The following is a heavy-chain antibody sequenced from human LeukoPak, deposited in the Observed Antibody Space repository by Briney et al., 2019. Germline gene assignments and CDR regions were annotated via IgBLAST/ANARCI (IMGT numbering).Heavy chain of an antibody. CDR1: GYSLTELS. CDR2: LDVEDGDGET. D-gene: IGHD2-2*01. J-gene: IGHJ4*02. V-gene: IGHV1-24*01. CDR3: AVGDPYQLLEY. Sequence: ASVKVSCKVSGYSLTELSKYWVRQAPGKGLEWMGGLDVEDGDGETIYAQKFEGRVTMTEDTSSDTVYMELSSLRSDDTAVYYCAVGDPYQLLEYWGQGTLVTASS.